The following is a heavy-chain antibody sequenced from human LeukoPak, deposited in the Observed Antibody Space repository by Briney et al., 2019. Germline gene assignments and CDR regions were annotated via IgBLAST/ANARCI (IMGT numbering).Heavy chain of an antibody. V-gene: IGHV3-53*01. CDR3: ARVEGYCSSTSCYGGYFDY. Sequence: GGSLRLSCAASGFTVSSNYMSWVRQAPGKGPEWVSVIYSGGSTYHADSVKDRFTISRDDSKNTLYLQMNSLRAEDTAVYYCARVEGYCSSTSCYGGYFDYWGQGTLVTVSS. J-gene: IGHJ4*02. D-gene: IGHD2-2*01. CDR1: GFTVSSNY. CDR2: IYSGGST.